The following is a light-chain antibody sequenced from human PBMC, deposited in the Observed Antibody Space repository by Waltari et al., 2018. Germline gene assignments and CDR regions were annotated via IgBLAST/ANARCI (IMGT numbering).Light chain of an antibody. CDR2: EVS. J-gene: IGLJ2*01. CDR1: SSDVGGYNY. V-gene: IGLV2-8*01. CDR3: SSYAGSDIVV. Sequence: QSALTQPPSASGSPGQSVTISCTGTSSDVGGYNYVSWYQQPPGKAPKRMVYEVSKRPSGVPDRFSGSKAGNTASLTFSGLQTEDEADYYCSSYAGSDIVVFGGGTKLTVL.